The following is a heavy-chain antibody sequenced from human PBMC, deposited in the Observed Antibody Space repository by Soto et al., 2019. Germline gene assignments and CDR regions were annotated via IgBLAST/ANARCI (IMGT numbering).Heavy chain of an antibody. D-gene: IGHD3-9*01. CDR3: ASSYAGYLDH. Sequence: SETLSLTCTVSGGAINSGAYYWNRIRQRPGKGLEWIGYIYHTGNTYHNPTLKSRLTISVDTSKNQFSLNLNSVTAADTAVYYCASSYAGYLDHWGQGTLVTVSS. CDR1: GGAINSGAYY. V-gene: IGHV4-31*03. CDR2: IYHTGNT. J-gene: IGHJ4*02.